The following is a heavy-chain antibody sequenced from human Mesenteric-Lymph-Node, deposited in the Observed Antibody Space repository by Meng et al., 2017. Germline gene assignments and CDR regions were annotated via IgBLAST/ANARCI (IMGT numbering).Heavy chain of an antibody. D-gene: IGHD4-17*01. J-gene: IGHJ2*01. Sequence: SLKISCAASGFTFDDYAMHWVRQAPGKGLEWVSGISWNSGSIGYADSVKGRFTISRDNAKNSLYLQMNSLRAEDMALYYCARAGTTDKSRWYYDLWGRGTLVTVSS. CDR3: ARAGTTDKSRWYYDL. CDR1: GFTFDDYA. CDR2: ISWNSGSI. V-gene: IGHV3-9*03.